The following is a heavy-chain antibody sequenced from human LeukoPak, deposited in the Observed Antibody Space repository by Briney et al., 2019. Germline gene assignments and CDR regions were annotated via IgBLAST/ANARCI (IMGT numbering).Heavy chain of an antibody. V-gene: IGHV1-69*13. CDR1: GGTFTSYA. CDR3: ARKLRLGGNWFDP. CDR2: IIPISGTT. J-gene: IGHJ5*02. Sequence: ASVKVSCKTSGGTFTSYAITWVGQALGQGLEWLGKIIPISGTTNYAQKFQGRVTFTADESTSTAYMELSSLRSEDTALYYCARKLRLGGNWFDPWGQGTLVTVSS. D-gene: IGHD1-26*01.